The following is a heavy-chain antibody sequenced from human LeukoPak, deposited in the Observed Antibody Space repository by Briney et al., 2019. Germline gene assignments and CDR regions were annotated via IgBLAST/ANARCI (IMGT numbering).Heavy chain of an antibody. CDR2: ISVSGGTT. V-gene: IGHV3-23*01. J-gene: IGHJ4*02. CDR3: AKDSGQQLYDY. CDR1: GFTFSTYA. Sequence: GGSLRLSCEASGFTFSTYAMSWVRQAPGKGLEWVSGISVSGGTTYYADSVKGRFTISRDNSKNTLYLQMNSLRAEDTAVYYCAKDSGQQLYDYWGQGTLVTVSS. D-gene: IGHD6-13*01.